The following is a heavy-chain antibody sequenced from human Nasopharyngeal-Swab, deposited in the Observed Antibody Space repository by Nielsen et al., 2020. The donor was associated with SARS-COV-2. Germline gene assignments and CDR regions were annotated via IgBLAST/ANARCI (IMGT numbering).Heavy chain of an antibody. CDR2: LNTDGSVR. J-gene: IGHJ4*01. D-gene: IGHD3-10*01. CDR1: GFPFSNSW. Sequence: GESLKISCAASGFPFSNSWVHWVRHAPGEGLVWVARLNTDGSVRNYADSVNGRFTISRDNAMSTLYLQLNNLRGEDTAVYYCATAGSYRFDNWGHGNLLTVSS. V-gene: IGHV3-74*01. CDR3: ATAGSYRFDN.